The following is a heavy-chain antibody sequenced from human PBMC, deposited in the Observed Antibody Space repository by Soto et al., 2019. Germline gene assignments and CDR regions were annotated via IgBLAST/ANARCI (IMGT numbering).Heavy chain of an antibody. J-gene: IGHJ6*02. CDR2: IPQDGVDG. CDR3: ARDHLLLPAHDFFCGRDF. CDR1: GFTFTSYS. V-gene: IGHV3-7*03. D-gene: IGHD2-21*02. Sequence: AGSLTLSCASSGFTFTSYSINWVHQAPGKGLEWVAMIPQDGVDGHYADAVKGRFTLSRYNGKNSLYLTMNNLPAEDTSANYYARDHLLLPAHDFFCGRDFWSRGVTVTVSS.